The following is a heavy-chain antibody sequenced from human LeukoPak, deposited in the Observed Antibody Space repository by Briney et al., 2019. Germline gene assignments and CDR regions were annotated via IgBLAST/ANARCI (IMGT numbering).Heavy chain of an antibody. CDR3: ARLPLYCSGGSCYSTNYYYGMDA. J-gene: IGHJ6*02. CDR1: GYSFTSYW. D-gene: IGHD2-15*01. CDR2: IYPGDSDT. V-gene: IGHV5-51*01. Sequence: GESLKISCKGSGYSFTSYWIGWVRQMPGKGLEWMGIIYPGDSDTRYSPSFQGQVTISADKSISTAYLQWSSLKASDTAMYYCARLPLYCSGGSCYSTNYYYGMDAWGQGTTVTVSS.